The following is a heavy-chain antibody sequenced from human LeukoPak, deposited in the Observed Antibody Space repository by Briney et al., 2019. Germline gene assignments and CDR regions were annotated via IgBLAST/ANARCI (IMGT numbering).Heavy chain of an antibody. V-gene: IGHV3-21*01. D-gene: IGHD2-2*01. J-gene: IGHJ4*02. CDR2: ISSSSSYI. CDR3: ARDGRYCSSTSCYSW. Sequence: GGSLRLSCAASGFTFSSYSMNWVRQAPGKGLEWVSSISSSSSYIYYADSVKGRFTISRDNAKNSLYLQMNSLRAEDTAVYYCARDGRYCSSTSCYSWWGQGNLVTVSS. CDR1: GFTFSSYS.